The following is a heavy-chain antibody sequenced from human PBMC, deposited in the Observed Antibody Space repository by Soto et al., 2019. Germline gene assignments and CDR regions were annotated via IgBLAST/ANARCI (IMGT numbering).Heavy chain of an antibody. V-gene: IGHV3-53*04. Sequence: GGSLRLSCAASGFTVSSNYMSWVRQAPGKGLEWVSVIYSGGSTYYADSVKGRFTISRHNSKNTLYLQMNSLRAEDTAVYYCARVGGAVGGYNYYYGMDVWGQGTTVTVSS. CDR2: IYSGGST. CDR1: GFTVSSNY. CDR3: ARVGGAVGGYNYYYGMDV. D-gene: IGHD5-12*01. J-gene: IGHJ6*02.